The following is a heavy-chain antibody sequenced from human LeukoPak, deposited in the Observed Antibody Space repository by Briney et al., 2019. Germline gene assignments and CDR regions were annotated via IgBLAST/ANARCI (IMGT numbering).Heavy chain of an antibody. CDR2: IKLDGSEK. D-gene: IGHD3-10*01. Sequence: PGGSLRLSCAASGFTFSDYYMSWIRQAPGKGLEWVANIKLDGSEKYYVDSVKGRFTISRDNAKNSLYLQMNSLRAEDTAVYYCARDRGHYYGSGSYSQYWYFDLWGRGTLVTVSS. J-gene: IGHJ2*01. CDR3: ARDRGHYYGSGSYSQYWYFDL. CDR1: GFTFSDYY. V-gene: IGHV3-7*01.